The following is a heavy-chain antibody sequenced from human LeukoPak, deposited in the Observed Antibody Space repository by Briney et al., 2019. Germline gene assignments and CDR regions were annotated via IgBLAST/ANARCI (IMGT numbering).Heavy chain of an antibody. D-gene: IGHD7-27*01. CDR2: VCTSGIS. CDR3: ARDALGMSGVLFFDL. Sequence: ASETLSLTCAVSGDSISAYCWTWIRQPAGKGLEWIGRVCTSGISNYNPSLESRVTMSLDTSKKQFSLKLTSVTAADTAVYYCARDALGMSGVLFFDLWGRGTLVTVSS. J-gene: IGHJ2*01. CDR1: GDSISAYC. V-gene: IGHV4-4*07.